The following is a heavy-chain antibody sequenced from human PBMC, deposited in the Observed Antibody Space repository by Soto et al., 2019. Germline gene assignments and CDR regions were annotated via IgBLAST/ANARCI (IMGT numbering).Heavy chain of an antibody. J-gene: IGHJ3*01. V-gene: IGHV3-49*04. CDR3: TSIGTITP. D-gene: IGHD3-10*01. CDR2: IRSKGSGATS. Sequence: GGSLRLSCTPSGFTFADYAMSWVRQPPGPGLEWVGFIRSKGSGATSEYAASVKGRLTFSRDVFKSFAYLKMNSLTIEFPAVYYCTSIGTITPWGQGTMVTVSS. CDR1: GFTFADYA.